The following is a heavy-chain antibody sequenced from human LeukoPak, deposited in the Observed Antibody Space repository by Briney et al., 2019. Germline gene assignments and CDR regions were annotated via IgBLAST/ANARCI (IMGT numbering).Heavy chain of an antibody. D-gene: IGHD3-10*01. CDR1: GGSISSSSYY. V-gene: IGHV4-39*07. CDR3: ASTYGSGSYYTDY. Sequence: SETLSLTCTVSGGSISSSSYYWGWIRQPPGKGLEWIGSIYYSGSTYYNPSLKSRVTISADTSKNQFSLKLSSVTAADTAVYYCASTYGSGSYYTDYWGQGTLVTVSS. CDR2: IYYSGST. J-gene: IGHJ4*02.